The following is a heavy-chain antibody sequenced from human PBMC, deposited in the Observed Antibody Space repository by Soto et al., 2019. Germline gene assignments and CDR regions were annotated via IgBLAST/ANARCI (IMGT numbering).Heavy chain of an antibody. V-gene: IGHV4-59*12. CDR1: GGSISSYY. J-gene: IGHJ6*02. D-gene: IGHD6-13*01. CDR2: IYYSGST. CDR3: ARDRRQQGTYGMDV. Sequence: PSETLSLTCTVSGGSISSYYWSWIRQPPGKGLEWIGYIYYSGSTNYNPSHKSRVTISVDTSKNQFSLKLSSVTAADTAVYYCARDRRQQGTYGMDVWGQGTTVTVSS.